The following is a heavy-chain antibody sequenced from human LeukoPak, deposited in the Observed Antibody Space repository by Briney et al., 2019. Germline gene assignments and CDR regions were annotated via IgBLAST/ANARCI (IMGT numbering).Heavy chain of an antibody. Sequence: PGGSLRLSCAASGFTFSSYAMSWVRQAPGKGLEWVSAISGSGGSTYYADSVKGRFTISRDNSKNTLYLQMNSLRAEDTAVYYCAKDQDREGEMATIFDYWGQGTLVTVSS. D-gene: IGHD5-24*01. CDR2: ISGSGGST. V-gene: IGHV3-23*01. CDR1: GFTFSSYA. J-gene: IGHJ4*02. CDR3: AKDQDREGEMATIFDY.